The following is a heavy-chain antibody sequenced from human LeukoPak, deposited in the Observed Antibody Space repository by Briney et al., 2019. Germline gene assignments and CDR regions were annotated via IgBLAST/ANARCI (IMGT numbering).Heavy chain of an antibody. V-gene: IGHV4-61*01. J-gene: IGHJ5*02. CDR2: IYYSGST. CDR1: GGSISSSSYY. CDR3: ARGGYYGSGNDFRFDP. D-gene: IGHD3-10*01. Sequence: SETLSLTCTVSGGSISSSSYYWSWIRQPPGKGLEWIGYIYYSGSTNYNPSLKSRVTISVDTSKNQFSLKLSSVTAADTAVYYCARGGYYGSGNDFRFDPWGQGTLVTVSS.